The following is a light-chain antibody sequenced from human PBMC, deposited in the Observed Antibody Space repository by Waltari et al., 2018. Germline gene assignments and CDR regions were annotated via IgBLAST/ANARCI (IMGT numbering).Light chain of an antibody. CDR1: SLRSYY. J-gene: IGLJ1*01. V-gene: IGLV3-19*01. CDR2: GKN. Sequence: SSELTQDPAVSVALGQTVRITCQGDSLRSYYASWYQQKPGQAPVLVIYGKNNRPSGIPDRVSGSSSGNTASLTITGAQAEDEADYYCNSRDSSGNHYVFGTGTKVTVL. CDR3: NSRDSSGNHYV.